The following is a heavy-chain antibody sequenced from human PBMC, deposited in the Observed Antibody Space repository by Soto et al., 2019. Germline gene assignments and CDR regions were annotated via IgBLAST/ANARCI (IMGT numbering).Heavy chain of an antibody. D-gene: IGHD6-13*01. CDR1: GGTFSSYA. V-gene: IGHV1-69*01. Sequence: QVQLVQSGAEVKKPGSSVKVSCKASGGTFSSYAISWVRQAPGQGLEWMGGIIPIFGTANYAQKFQGRVTITADESTSTAYMELSRLRSEETAVYYCASGLATYLYSRGGFDYWGQGTLVTVSS. J-gene: IGHJ4*02. CDR2: IIPIFGTA. CDR3: ASGLATYLYSRGGFDY.